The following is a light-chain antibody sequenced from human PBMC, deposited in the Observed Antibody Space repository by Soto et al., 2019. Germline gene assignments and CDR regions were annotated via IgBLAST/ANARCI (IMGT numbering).Light chain of an antibody. J-gene: IGKJ2*01. CDR1: QSVRSNY. CDR2: GAS. V-gene: IGKV3-20*01. CDR3: QQYANTPYT. Sequence: EIVLTQSPGILSLSPGEGATLSCRASQSVRSNYLAWYQQKPGQTPRLLFYGASSRATGIPVRFSGSGAGTGFTLTISRLEPEDFAVYYCQQYANTPYTFGQGTKLEIK.